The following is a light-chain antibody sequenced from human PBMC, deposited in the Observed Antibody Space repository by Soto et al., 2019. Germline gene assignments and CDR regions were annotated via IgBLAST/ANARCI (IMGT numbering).Light chain of an antibody. CDR1: NSNIGNNY. Sequence: QSVLTQPPSVSAAPGQKITISCSGSNSNIGNNYVSWYQQRPGAAPKLLIYDNTKRPSGIPDRFSGSRSGTSASLGISGLQAGDEADYFRGTWDSSLGSFYVFGPGTKLTVL. CDR2: DNT. V-gene: IGLV1-51*01. J-gene: IGLJ1*01. CDR3: GTWDSSLGSFYV.